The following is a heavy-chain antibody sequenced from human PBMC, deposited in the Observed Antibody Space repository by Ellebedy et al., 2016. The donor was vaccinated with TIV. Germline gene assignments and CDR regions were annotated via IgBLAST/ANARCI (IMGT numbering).Heavy chain of an antibody. CDR3: ARDDLVPSLAHFDY. D-gene: IGHD6-13*01. V-gene: IGHV1-2*02. Sequence: ASVKVSXKASGYTFTGYYMHWVRQAPGQGLEWMGWINPNSGGTNYAQKFQGRVTMTRDTSISTAYMELSRLTSDDTAFYYCARDDLVPSLAHFDYWGQGTLVTVSS. J-gene: IGHJ4*02. CDR1: GYTFTGYY. CDR2: INPNSGGT.